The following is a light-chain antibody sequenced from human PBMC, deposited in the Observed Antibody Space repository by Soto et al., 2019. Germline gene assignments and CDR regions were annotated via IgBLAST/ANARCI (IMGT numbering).Light chain of an antibody. V-gene: IGLV2-11*01. CDR3: CSYAGRPYV. J-gene: IGLJ1*01. CDR1: SSDVGGYNY. CDR2: EVS. Sequence: QSALTQPRSVSGSPGQSVTISCTGTSSDVGGYNYVSWYQQYPGKAPKLVIYEVSKRPSRVPDRFSGSKSGNTASLTISGVQADDEADYYCCSYAGRPYVFRTGTKLTVL.